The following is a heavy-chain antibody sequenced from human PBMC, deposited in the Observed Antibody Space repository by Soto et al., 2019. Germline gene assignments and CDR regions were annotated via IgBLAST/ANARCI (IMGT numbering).Heavy chain of an antibody. D-gene: IGHD6-19*01. J-gene: IGHJ4*02. CDR3: ARLSSGYNFYD. CDR2: IYYSGST. Sequence: SETLSLTCTVSGGSISSYYWSWIRQPPGKGLEWIGYIYYSGSTNYNPSPKSRVTISVDTSKNQFSLKLSSVTAADTAVYDGARLSSGYNFYDWGQGSLVPVSS. V-gene: IGHV4-59*08. CDR1: GGSISSYY.